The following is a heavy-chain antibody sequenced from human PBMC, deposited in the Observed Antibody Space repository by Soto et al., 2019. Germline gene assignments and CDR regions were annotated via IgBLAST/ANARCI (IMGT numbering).Heavy chain of an antibody. Sequence: EVQLVESGGGLVQPGGSLRLSCAASGFTVSSNYMSWVRQAPGKGLEWVSVIYSGGSTYYADSVKSRFTISRDNSEKTLYLQMNSLRAEDTAVYYCARTCSSGTCSFDYWGQGTLVTVSS. D-gene: IGHD2-15*01. J-gene: IGHJ4*02. CDR2: IYSGGST. CDR3: ARTCSSGTCSFDY. V-gene: IGHV3-66*01. CDR1: GFTVSSNY.